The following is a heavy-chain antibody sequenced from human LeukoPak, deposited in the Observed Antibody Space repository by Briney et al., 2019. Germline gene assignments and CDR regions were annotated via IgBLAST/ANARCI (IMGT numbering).Heavy chain of an antibody. CDR2: ISYSGST. Sequence: SETLSLTCTVSAGSISNYYWSWIRQPPGKGLEWIGYISYSGSTNYNPSLKCRVTISVDTSKNQFSLKLSSVTAADTAVYYCARLGPAAGTSFDYWGQGTLVTVSS. J-gene: IGHJ4*02. V-gene: IGHV4-59*08. D-gene: IGHD6-13*01. CDR1: AGSISNYY. CDR3: ARLGPAAGTSFDY.